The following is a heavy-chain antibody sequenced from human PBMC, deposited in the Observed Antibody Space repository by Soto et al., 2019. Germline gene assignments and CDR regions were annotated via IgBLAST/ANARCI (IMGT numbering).Heavy chain of an antibody. D-gene: IGHD2-15*01. CDR2: LSWNSGRI. J-gene: IGHJ5*01. V-gene: IGHV3-9*01. CDR3: TKGPCSDGGCYFDS. Sequence: EVQLVESGGCLVQAGKSLRLSCAASGFTFDDDAMDWVRQAPGKCLEWVSSLSWNSGRIGYADSVKGRFSISRDNANNSLDLQVNSLRPEDTAFYYCTKGPCSDGGCYFDSWGQGTLVTVSS. CDR1: GFTFDDDA.